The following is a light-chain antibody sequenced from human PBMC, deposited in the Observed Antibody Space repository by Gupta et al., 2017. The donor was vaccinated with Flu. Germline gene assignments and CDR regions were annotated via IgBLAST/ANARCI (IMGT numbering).Light chain of an antibody. CDR3: AAWDDSLNGPV. CDR1: STNIGSNT. Sequence: SVLTQPPSASGTPGRRVTISCSGSSTNIGSNTVHWYQQLTGTEPKHLIDSKNQRPSGVPDRSSGSKSGTSASLAISGLQAEDEADDYCAAWDDSLNGPVFGGGTKLTVL. J-gene: IGLJ2*01. CDR2: SKN. V-gene: IGLV1-44*01.